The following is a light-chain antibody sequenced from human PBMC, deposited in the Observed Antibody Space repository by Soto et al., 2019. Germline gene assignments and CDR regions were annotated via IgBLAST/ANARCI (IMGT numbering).Light chain of an antibody. V-gene: IGLV2-14*01. CDR2: AFT. Sequence: SVLTQPASVSGSPGQSITISCTGTSSDVGGYNYVSWYQQHPGKAPKLMIYAFTDRPSGVSSRFSGSKSGNTASLTISGLQAEDEADYYCSSYTSSSTLFGTGTKVTVL. J-gene: IGLJ1*01. CDR3: SSYTSSSTL. CDR1: SSDVGGYNY.